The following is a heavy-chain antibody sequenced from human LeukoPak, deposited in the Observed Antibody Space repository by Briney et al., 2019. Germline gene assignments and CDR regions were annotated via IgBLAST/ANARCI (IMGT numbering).Heavy chain of an antibody. CDR2: IYYSGST. CDR1: GDSITSSSYY. Sequence: SETLSLTCTASGDSITSSSYYWGWIRQPPGKGLEWIGNIYYSGSTYNNPSLKSRVTISVDTSKNQFSLKLSSVTAADTAVYYCARHHDFWSGYHYYYYGMDVWGQGTTVTVSS. CDR3: ARHHDFWSGYHYYYYGMDV. V-gene: IGHV4-39*01. D-gene: IGHD3-3*01. J-gene: IGHJ6*02.